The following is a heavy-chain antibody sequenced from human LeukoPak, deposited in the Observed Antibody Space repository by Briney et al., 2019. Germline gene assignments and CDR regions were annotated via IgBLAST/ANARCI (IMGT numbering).Heavy chain of an antibody. CDR3: ARTAAGKRRYYFDY. CDR1: GGSFSGYY. V-gene: IGHV4-59*10. CDR2: IYTSGST. J-gene: IGHJ4*02. Sequence: PSETLSLTCAVYGGSFSGYYWSWIRQPAGKGLEWIGRIYTSGSTNYNPSLKSRVTISVDTSKNQFSLKLSSVTAADTAVYYCARTAAGKRRYYFDYWGQGTLVTVSS. D-gene: IGHD6-13*01.